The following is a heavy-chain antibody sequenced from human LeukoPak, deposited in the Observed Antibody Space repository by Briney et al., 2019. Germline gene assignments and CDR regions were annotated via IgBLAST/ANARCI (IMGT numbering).Heavy chain of an antibody. CDR1: GFTFSSYG. D-gene: IGHD3-16*01. V-gene: IGHV3-30*03. Sequence: PGRSLRLSCAAPGFTFSSYGMHWVRQAPGKGLEWVAVISYDGSNKYYADSVKGRFTISGDNSKNTLYLQMNSLRAEDTAVYYCARDQGGEQSYWGQGTLVTVSS. J-gene: IGHJ4*02. CDR2: ISYDGSNK. CDR3: ARDQGGEQSY.